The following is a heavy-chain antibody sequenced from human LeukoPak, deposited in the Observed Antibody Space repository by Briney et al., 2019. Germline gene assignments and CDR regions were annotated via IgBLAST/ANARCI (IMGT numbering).Heavy chain of an antibody. J-gene: IGHJ4*02. D-gene: IGHD6-19*01. CDR3: AGQWLKGSSIAVAHY. CDR2: INPNSGGT. V-gene: IGHV1-2*02. CDR1: GYTFIDYY. Sequence: ASVKVSCKASGYTFIDYYMHWVRQAPGQGLEWMGWINPNSGGTNYAQKFQGRVTMTRDTSISTAYMELSRLRSDDTAVYYCAGQWLKGSSIAVAHYWGQGTLVTVSS.